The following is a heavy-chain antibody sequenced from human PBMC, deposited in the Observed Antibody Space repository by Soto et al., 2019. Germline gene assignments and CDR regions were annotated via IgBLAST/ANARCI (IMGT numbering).Heavy chain of an antibody. V-gene: IGHV5-10-1*01. Sequence: GESLKISCKGSGYSFTSYWISWVRQMPGKGLEWMGRIDPSDSYTNYSPSFQGHVTISADKSISTAYLQWSSLKASDTAMYYCARHSLYSSPSGQVYYYYGMDVWGQGTTVTVSS. CDR1: GYSFTSYW. J-gene: IGHJ6*02. CDR3: ARHSLYSSPSGQVYYYYGMDV. CDR2: IDPSDSYT. D-gene: IGHD6-6*01.